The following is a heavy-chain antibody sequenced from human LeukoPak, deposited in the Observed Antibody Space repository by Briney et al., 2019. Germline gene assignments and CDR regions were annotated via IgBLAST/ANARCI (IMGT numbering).Heavy chain of an antibody. V-gene: IGHV4-4*07. CDR2: ISTSGST. D-gene: IGHD1-26*01. CDR1: GGSFSRYY. CDR3: ARGVYSGSFDY. J-gene: IGHJ4*02. Sequence: SETLSLTCTVSGGSFSRYYWSWIRQPAGKGLEWIGHISTSGSTNYNPSLKSRVTMSVDTSKNQFSLKLSSVTAADTAVYHCARGVYSGSFDYWGQGTLVTVSS.